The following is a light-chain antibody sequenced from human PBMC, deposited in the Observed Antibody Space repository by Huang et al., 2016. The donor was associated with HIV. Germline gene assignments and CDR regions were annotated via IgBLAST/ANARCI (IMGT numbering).Light chain of an antibody. Sequence: LVMTQSPATLSLSPGERAILSCRASQSVRSNLACYQQKPGQAPSLLIYGASSRSTGIPARFSVSGSGTEFALTISSLQSEDFAVYYCQQYNNWPGFTFGPGTKVDIK. CDR3: QQYNNWPGFT. V-gene: IGKV3-15*01. CDR2: GAS. CDR1: QSVRSN. J-gene: IGKJ3*01.